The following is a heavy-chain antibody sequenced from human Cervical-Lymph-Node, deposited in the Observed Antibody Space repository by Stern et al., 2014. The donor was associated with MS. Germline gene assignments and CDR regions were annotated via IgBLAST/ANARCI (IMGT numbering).Heavy chain of an antibody. CDR1: GGSISSHGYS. CDR2: LDHGGST. CDR3: AGYHPLYKWFDP. J-gene: IGHJ5*02. Sequence: VQLVESGLGLVEPSQSLSLTCAVSGGSISSHGYSWCWMRQPPGKGLEWIGSLDHGGSTYYNPSLKSRVPISLDTSKTQFSLKLPSVTAADTAVFYCAGYHPLYKWFDPWGQGTLVTVSS. V-gene: IGHV4-30-2*01. D-gene: IGHD5-12*01.